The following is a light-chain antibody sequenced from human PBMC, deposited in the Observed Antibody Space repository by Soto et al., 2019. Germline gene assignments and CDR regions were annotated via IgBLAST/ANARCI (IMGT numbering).Light chain of an antibody. V-gene: IGKV3-11*01. Sequence: EIVMTQSPATLSLSPGERATLSCRASQSVSSYLAWYQQKPGQAPRLLIYDASNRATGIPARFSGSGSGTDFTLTISRLEPEECAVYGRQVRSTWPRIPCGEGTRLEIK. CDR2: DAS. CDR1: QSVSSY. CDR3: QVRSTWPRIP. J-gene: IGKJ5*01.